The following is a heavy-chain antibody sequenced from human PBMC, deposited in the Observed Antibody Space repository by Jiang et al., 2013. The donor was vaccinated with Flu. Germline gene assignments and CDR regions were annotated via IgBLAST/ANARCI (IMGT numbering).Heavy chain of an antibody. CDR3: AHDSPLVSVSLFDY. Sequence: SLTTTCRWVVGVDSVTPPGKGPLEWLALIYWDDSKYYSPSLKNRVTVTKDSSKNQVVLTMTNMDPADTATYFCAHDSPLVSVSLFDYWGRGVLVTVSS. J-gene: IGHJ4*02. CDR2: IYWDDSK. CDR1: SLTTTCRWV. V-gene: IGHV2-5*02. D-gene: IGHD2-8*01.